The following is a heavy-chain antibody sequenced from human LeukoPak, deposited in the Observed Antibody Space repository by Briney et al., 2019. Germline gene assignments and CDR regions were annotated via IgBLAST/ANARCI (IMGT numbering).Heavy chain of an antibody. D-gene: IGHD3-22*01. J-gene: IGHJ4*02. CDR2: IYYRGST. V-gene: IGHV4-39*01. CDR1: GGSISSSSYY. Sequence: SETLSLTCTVSGGSISSSSYYWGWIRQPPGKGLEWIGSIYYRGSTYYNPSLKSRVTISVDTSKNQFSLKLSSVTAADTAVYYCASLSTYYYDSSGSYYFDYWGQGTLVTVSS. CDR3: ASLSTYYYDSSGSYYFDY.